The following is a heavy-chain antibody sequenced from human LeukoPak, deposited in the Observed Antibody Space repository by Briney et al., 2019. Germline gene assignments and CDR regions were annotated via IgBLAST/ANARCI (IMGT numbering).Heavy chain of an antibody. Sequence: GGSLRLSCAASGFTFSSYAMSWVRQAAGKRLEWFSAISGSGGATYYTDTVKGRFTISRDNSKNTLYLQMNSLRADDTAVYYCARENERYSYATHWGQGTLVTVSS. J-gene: IGHJ4*02. CDR1: GFTFSSYA. CDR2: ISGSGGAT. D-gene: IGHD3-16*01. V-gene: IGHV3-23*01. CDR3: ARENERYSYATH.